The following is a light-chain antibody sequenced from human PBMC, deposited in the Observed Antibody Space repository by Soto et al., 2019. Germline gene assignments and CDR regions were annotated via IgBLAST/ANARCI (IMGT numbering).Light chain of an antibody. CDR1: QALNTR. CDR2: LTS. V-gene: IGKV3-11*01. Sequence: EIVLTQSPATLSAFPGDRVTLSCRASQALNTRLAWYQHKPGQAPRLLIYLTSNRAAGVPSRFSAWGSETDFTLTISAVQPEDFAGYYCHQRQSWPRTFGQGTKVDIK. CDR3: HQRQSWPRT. J-gene: IGKJ1*01.